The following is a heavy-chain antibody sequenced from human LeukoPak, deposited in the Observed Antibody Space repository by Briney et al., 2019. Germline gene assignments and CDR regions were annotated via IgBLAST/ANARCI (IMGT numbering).Heavy chain of an antibody. V-gene: IGHV3-23*01. J-gene: IGHJ6*03. D-gene: IGHD2-15*01. CDR3: AENGDRGAYCSGGSCYPYYYYNMDV. CDR1: GFTFSSFG. CDR2: ISSTGGTA. Sequence: GGSLRLSCAASGFTFSSFGMSWARQAPGKGLEWVSAISSTGGTAYYADSVKGRFTISRDNSKNTLYLQMNSLRAEDTAIYYCAENGDRGAYCSGGSCYPYYYYNMDVWGKGTTVTISS.